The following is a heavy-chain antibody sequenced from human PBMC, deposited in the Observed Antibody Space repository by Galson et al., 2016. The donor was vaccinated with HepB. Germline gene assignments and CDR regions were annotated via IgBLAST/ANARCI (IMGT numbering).Heavy chain of an antibody. J-gene: IGHJ5*02. CDR3: AIDDRAAARLNWFDP. CDR1: GGSISSSSYY. Sequence: SETLSLTCTVSGGSISSSSYYWGWIRQPPGMGLEWIGSIYYTGNTYYNPSLKSRVTLSVDTSKNLFSLKLSSVTAADTAVYYCAIDDRAAARLNWFDPWGQGTLVTVSS. D-gene: IGHD6-6*01. V-gene: IGHV4-39*01. CDR2: IYYTGNT.